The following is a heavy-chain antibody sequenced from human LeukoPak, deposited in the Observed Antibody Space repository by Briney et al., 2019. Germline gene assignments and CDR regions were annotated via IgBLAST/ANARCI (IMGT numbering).Heavy chain of an antibody. CDR1: GFTFSDEY. D-gene: IGHD4-17*01. V-gene: IGHV3-11*01. CDR2: ISESGNII. J-gene: IGHJ4*02. Sequence: PGGSLRLSCAASGFTFSDEYMNWIRQAPGKGLEWVSYISESGNIIYYADSVKGRFTISRDNARNSLYPQMNSLRAEDTAVYYCARDPFMTTGWGIDYWGQGTLVTVSS. CDR3: ARDPFMTTGWGIDY.